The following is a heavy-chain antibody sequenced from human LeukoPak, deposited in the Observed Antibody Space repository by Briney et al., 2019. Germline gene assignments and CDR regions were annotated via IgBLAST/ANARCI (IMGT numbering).Heavy chain of an antibody. J-gene: IGHJ4*02. CDR2: ISGSGGST. V-gene: IGHV3-23*01. Sequence: PGGSLRLSCAASGFTFSSYAVSWVRQAPGKGLEWVSAISGSGGSTYYADSVKGRFTISRDNSKNTLYLQMNSLRAEDTAVYYCAKAGCSSTSCYEDYWGQGTLVTVSS. CDR3: AKAGCSSTSCYEDY. D-gene: IGHD2-2*01. CDR1: GFTFSSYA.